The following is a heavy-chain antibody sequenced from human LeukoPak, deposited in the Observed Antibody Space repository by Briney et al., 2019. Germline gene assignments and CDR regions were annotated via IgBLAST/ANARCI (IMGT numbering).Heavy chain of an antibody. CDR3: ARAGYGDYEVDR. CDR2: INPSGGST. Sequence: ASVKVSCKASGYTFTSYYMHWVRQAPGQGLEWMGIINPSGGSTSYAQKFQGRVTMTRDMSTSTVYMELSSLRSEDTAVYYCARAGYGDYEVDRWGQGTLVTVSS. V-gene: IGHV1-46*01. J-gene: IGHJ5*02. D-gene: IGHD4-17*01. CDR1: GYTFTSYY.